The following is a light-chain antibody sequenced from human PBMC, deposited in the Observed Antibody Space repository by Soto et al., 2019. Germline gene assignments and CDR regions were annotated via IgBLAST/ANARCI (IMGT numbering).Light chain of an antibody. Sequence: IVMTQSPATLSVSPGEGVPLSCRASQSVRSHLAWYQQKPGQPPRLLIYGASTRAPGFPARFSGSGSGTDFTLTISSLQSEDFAVYYCQQYNNWPWTFGQGTKVDIK. V-gene: IGKV3-15*01. J-gene: IGKJ1*01. CDR1: QSVRSH. CDR3: QQYNNWPWT. CDR2: GAS.